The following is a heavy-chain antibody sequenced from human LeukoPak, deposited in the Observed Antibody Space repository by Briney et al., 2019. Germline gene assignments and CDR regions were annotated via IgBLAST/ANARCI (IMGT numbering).Heavy chain of an antibody. Sequence: PGGSPRLSCAASGFTFSSYWMSWVRQAPGKGLEWVANIKQDGSEKYYVDSLKGRFTISRDNAKNSLYLQMNSLRAEDTAVYYCAREGDSPGNYYYGMDVWGQGTTVTVSS. CDR2: IKQDGSEK. CDR3: AREGDSPGNYYYGMDV. CDR1: GFTFSSYW. V-gene: IGHV3-7*05. D-gene: IGHD3-16*01. J-gene: IGHJ6*02.